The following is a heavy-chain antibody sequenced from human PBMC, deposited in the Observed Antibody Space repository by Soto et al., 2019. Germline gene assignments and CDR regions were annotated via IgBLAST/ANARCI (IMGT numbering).Heavy chain of an antibody. J-gene: IGHJ4*02. CDR2: ISYGGSNK. D-gene: IGHD3-10*01. CDR1: GFTFSSYG. Sequence: QVQLVESGGGVVQPGRSLRLSCAASGFTFSSYGMHWVRQAPGKGLEWVAVISYGGSNKYYADSVKGRFTISRDNSQNTLYLQRNSLRAEDTAVYYCAKELGIKYYYGSGSYYNIPGRYWGQGTLVTVSS. V-gene: IGHV3-30*18. CDR3: AKELGIKYYYGSGSYYNIPGRY.